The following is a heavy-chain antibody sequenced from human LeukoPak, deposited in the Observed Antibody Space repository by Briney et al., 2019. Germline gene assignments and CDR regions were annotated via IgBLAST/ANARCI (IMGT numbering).Heavy chain of an antibody. J-gene: IGHJ3*02. V-gene: IGHV1-3*01. CDR2: INAGNGNT. CDR1: GYTFTSYA. CDR3: ARGGVQWELDAFDI. Sequence: ASVKVSCKASGYTFTSYAMHWVRQALGQRLEWMGWINAGNGNTKYSQKFQGRVTMTRDTSTSTVYMELSSLRSDDTAVYYCARGGVQWELDAFDIWGQGTMVTVSS. D-gene: IGHD1-26*01.